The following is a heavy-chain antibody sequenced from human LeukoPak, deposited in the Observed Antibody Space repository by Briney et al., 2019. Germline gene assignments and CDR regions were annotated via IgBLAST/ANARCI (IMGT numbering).Heavy chain of an antibody. CDR1: GFTFSSYG. CDR3: AKEDGGGSYLGYYFDY. V-gene: IGHV3-30*02. Sequence: GGSLRLSCAASGFTFSSYGMHRVRQAPGKGLERVAVIRYDGSNKYYADSVKGRFTISRDNSKNTLYLQMNSLRAEDTAVYYCAKEDGGGSYLGYYFDYWGQGTLVTVSS. J-gene: IGHJ4*02. CDR2: IRYDGSNK. D-gene: IGHD1-26*01.